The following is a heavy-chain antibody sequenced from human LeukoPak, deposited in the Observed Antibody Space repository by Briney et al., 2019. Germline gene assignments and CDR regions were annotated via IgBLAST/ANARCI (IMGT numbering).Heavy chain of an antibody. CDR3: LGDFDY. V-gene: IGHV3-30*02. D-gene: IGHD2-21*01. CDR1: GFTFSSYG. J-gene: IGHJ4*02. CDR2: IRYDGSNK. Sequence: GGSLRLSCAASGFTFSSYGMHWVRQAPGKGLEWVSFIRYDGSNKYYADSVKDRFTISRDNSKHTLYLQMNSLRAEDTPVNYCLGDFDYWGQGTLVTVSS.